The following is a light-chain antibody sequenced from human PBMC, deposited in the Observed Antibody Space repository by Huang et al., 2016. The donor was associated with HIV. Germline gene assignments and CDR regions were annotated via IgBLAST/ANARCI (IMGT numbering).Light chain of an antibody. CDR2: GSS. J-gene: IGKJ4*01. V-gene: IGKV3-15*01. CDR3: QQYNNWLLS. CDR1: RSVSSN. Sequence: IVMTQSPATLSVSPGERVTVSCRANRSVSSNFAWYQQRPGQAPTRLIYGSSTRAPGIPARFSGSGSGTDFSLTISSLQSEDFALYYCQQYNNWLLSFGGGTRVDI.